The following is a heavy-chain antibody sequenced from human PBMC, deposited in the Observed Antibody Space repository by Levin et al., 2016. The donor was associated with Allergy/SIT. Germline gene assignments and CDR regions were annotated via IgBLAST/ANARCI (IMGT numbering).Heavy chain of an antibody. CDR3: ARDPVAAAGTVY. V-gene: IGHV3-74*01. Sequence: GESLKISCAASGFTFSSYWMHWVRQAPGKGLVWVSRINSDGSSTSYADSVKGRFTISRDNAKNTLYLQMNSLRAEDTAVYYCARDPVAAAGTVYWGQGTLVTVSS. D-gene: IGHD6-13*01. CDR1: GFTFSSYW. CDR2: INSDGSST. J-gene: IGHJ4*02.